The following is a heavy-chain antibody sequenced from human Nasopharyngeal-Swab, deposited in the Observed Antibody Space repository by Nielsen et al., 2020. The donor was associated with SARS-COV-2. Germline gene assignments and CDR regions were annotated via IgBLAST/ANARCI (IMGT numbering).Heavy chain of an antibody. D-gene: IGHD3-10*01. CDR3: TGALWFGELLRFDY. CDR1: GFTFGDYA. CDR2: IRSKAYGGTT. Sequence: GESLKISCTASGFTFGDYAMSWVRQAPGKGLEWVGFIRSKAYGGTTGYAASVKGRFTISRDDSKSIAYLQMNSLKTEDTAVYYCTGALWFGELLRFDYWGQGTLVTVSS. V-gene: IGHV3-49*04. J-gene: IGHJ4*02.